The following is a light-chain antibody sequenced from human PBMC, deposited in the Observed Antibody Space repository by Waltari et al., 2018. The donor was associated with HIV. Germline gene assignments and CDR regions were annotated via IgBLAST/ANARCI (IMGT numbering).Light chain of an antibody. V-gene: IGLV4-69*01. Sequence: QLALAQSPSASASLGASVKLTCTLSSGHSSNAIAWHQQQPEKGPRYLMKVNSDGSHIKGDGIPDRFSGSSSGAGRYLTVSRLQSEDEADYYCQTWGSGIRVFGGGTKLTVL. J-gene: IGLJ3*02. CDR2: VNSDGSH. CDR3: QTWGSGIRV. CDR1: SGHSSNA.